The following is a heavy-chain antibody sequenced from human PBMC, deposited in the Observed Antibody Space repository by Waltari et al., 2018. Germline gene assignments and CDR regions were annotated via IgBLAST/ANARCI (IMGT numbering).Heavy chain of an antibody. CDR1: GGSFSGYY. J-gene: IGHJ4*02. CDR2: INHSGST. Sequence: QVQLQQWGAGLLKPSETLSLTCAVYGGSFSGYYWSWIRQPPGKGLEWIGEINHSGSTNYNPSLKSRVTISVDTSKNQFSLKLSSVTAADTAMYYCAKQQQQLVPDYFDYWGQGTLVTVSS. D-gene: IGHD6-13*01. CDR3: AKQQQQLVPDYFDY. V-gene: IGHV4-34*01.